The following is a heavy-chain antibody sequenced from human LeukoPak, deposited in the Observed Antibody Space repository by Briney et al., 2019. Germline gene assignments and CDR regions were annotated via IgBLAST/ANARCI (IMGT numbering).Heavy chain of an antibody. CDR2: INPNSGGT. CDR3: ARDVRIAAAGDY. J-gene: IGHJ4*02. CDR1: GYTFTGYY. D-gene: IGHD6-13*01. V-gene: IGHV1-2*02. Sequence: ASVKVSCKASGYTFTGYYMQWVRQAPGQGLEWMGWINPNSGGTNYAQKFQGRVTMTRDTSISTAYMELSRLRSDDTAVYYCARDVRIAAAGDYWGQGTLVTVSS.